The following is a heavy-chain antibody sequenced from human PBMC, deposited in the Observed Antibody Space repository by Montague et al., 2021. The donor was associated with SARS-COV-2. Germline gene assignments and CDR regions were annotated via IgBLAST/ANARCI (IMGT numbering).Heavy chain of an antibody. CDR1: GGSISSYY. V-gene: IGHV4-59*01. D-gene: IGHD1-1*01. CDR2: VHYTGST. J-gene: IGHJ4*02. CDR3: ARAQNTCFIANCVNYFEV. Sequence: SETLSLTCEVSGGSISSYYWSWIRQSPGKGLEWIGYVHYTGSTKYNPSLKTRVTLSLDTPKKHCSLKLKSVTAADTAVYCCARAQNTCFIANCVNYFEVWGLGALVTVSS.